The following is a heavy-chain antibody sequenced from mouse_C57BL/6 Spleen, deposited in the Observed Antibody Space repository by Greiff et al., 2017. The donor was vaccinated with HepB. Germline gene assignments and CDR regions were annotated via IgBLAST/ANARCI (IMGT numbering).Heavy chain of an antibody. Sequence: QVQLQQSGAELVKPGASVKLSCKASGYTFTSYWMQWVKQRPGQGLEWIGEIDPSDSYTNYNQKFKGKATLTVDTSSSTAYMQLSSLTSEDSAVYYCARCGITTGYFDYWGQGTTLTVSS. CDR1: GYTFTSYW. V-gene: IGHV1-50*01. CDR3: ARCGITTGYFDY. CDR2: IDPSDSYT. D-gene: IGHD1-1*01. J-gene: IGHJ2*01.